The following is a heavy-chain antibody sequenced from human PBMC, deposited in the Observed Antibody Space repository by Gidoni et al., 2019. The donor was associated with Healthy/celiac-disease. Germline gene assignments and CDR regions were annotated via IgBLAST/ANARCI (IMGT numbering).Heavy chain of an antibody. CDR3: ARENGPVAGSDY. Sequence: QLQLVQSAAGVTKPRASVTVSCKASGYTFTSYGISWVRQAPGQGLEWMGGISAYNGNTNYAQKLQGRVTMTRDTSTSTAYMELRSLRSDDTAVYYCARENGPVAGSDYWGQGTLVTVSS. CDR1: GYTFTSYG. CDR2: ISAYNGNT. V-gene: IGHV1-18*01. J-gene: IGHJ4*02. D-gene: IGHD6-19*01.